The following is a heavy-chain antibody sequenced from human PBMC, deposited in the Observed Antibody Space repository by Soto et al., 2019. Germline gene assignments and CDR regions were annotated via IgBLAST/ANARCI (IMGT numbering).Heavy chain of an antibody. CDR2: IWYDGSNK. Sequence: PGGSLRLSCAASGFTVNSNYMSWVRQAPGKGLEWVAVIWYDGSNKYYADSVKGRFTISRDNSKNTLYLQMNSLRAEDTAVYYCARDHDGFDYWGQGTLVTVSS. CDR1: GFTVNSNY. J-gene: IGHJ4*02. D-gene: IGHD4-17*01. V-gene: IGHV3-33*08. CDR3: ARDHDGFDY.